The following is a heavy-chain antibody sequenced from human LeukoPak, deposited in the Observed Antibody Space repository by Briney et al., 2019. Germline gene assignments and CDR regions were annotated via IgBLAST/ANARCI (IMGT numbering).Heavy chain of an antibody. V-gene: IGHV4-61*02. Sequence: SQTLSLTCTVSGGSISSGSYYWSWIRQPAGKGLEWIGRIYTSGSTNYNPSLKSRVTISVDTSKNQFSLKLSSVTAADTAVYYCARAGEVRGVIYAFDIWGQGTMVTVSS. CDR3: ARAGEVRGVIYAFDI. CDR1: GGSISSGSYY. J-gene: IGHJ3*02. CDR2: IYTSGST. D-gene: IGHD3-10*01.